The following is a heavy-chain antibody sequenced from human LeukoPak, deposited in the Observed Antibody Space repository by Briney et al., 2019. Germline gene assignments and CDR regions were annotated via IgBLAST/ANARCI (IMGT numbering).Heavy chain of an antibody. Sequence: GESLKISCKGSGYSFTSYWIGWVRQIPGKGLEWMGIIYPDDSDTRYSASFQGQVTISADKSISTAYLQWSSLEASDTAMYYCARHRYGYGDYFPLQSYYYYGMDVWGQGTTVTVSS. CDR3: ARHRYGYGDYFPLQSYYYYGMDV. D-gene: IGHD4-17*01. CDR1: GYSFTSYW. V-gene: IGHV5-51*01. CDR2: IYPDDSDT. J-gene: IGHJ6*02.